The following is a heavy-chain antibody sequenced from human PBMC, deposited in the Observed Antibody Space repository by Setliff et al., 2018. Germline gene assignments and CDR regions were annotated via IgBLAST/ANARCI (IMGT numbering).Heavy chain of an antibody. J-gene: IGHJ5*02. D-gene: IGHD6-19*01. CDR1: GGSISVYY. CDR3: ARGGIAVAGYPYNWFDP. Sequence: SETLSLTCAVSGGSISVYYWTWFRQPPGKGLEWIGYISSGSTNYNPSLKSRVTISVDPSKNQFSLKLSSVTAADTAVYYCARGGIAVAGYPYNWFDPWGQGTLVTVSS. V-gene: IGHV4-4*08. CDR2: ISSGST.